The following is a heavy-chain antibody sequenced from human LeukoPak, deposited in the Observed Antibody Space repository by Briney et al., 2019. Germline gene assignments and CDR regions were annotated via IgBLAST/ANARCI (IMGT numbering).Heavy chain of an antibody. CDR3: ARKWFGESPFDP. V-gene: IGHV1-3*01. J-gene: IGHJ5*02. CDR1: GYTFTSYA. D-gene: IGHD3-10*01. Sequence: ASVKASCKASGYTFTSYAMHWVRQAPGQRLEWMGWINAGNGNTKYSQKFQGRVTITRDTSASTAYMELSSLRSEDTAVYYCARKWFGESPFDPWGQGTLVTVSS. CDR2: INAGNGNT.